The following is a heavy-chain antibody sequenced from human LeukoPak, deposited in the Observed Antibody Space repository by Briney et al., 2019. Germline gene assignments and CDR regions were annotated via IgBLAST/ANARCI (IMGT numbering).Heavy chain of an antibody. D-gene: IGHD2-2*01. CDR1: GYTFTSYY. Sequence: ASVKVSCKASGYTFTSYYMRWVRQAPGQGLEWMGIINPSGGSTSYAQKFQGRVTMTRDMSTSTVYMELSSLRSEDTAVYYCARGGCSSTSCQDYYYYYMDVWGKGTTVTVSS. CDR3: ARGGCSSTSCQDYYYYYMDV. V-gene: IGHV1-46*01. J-gene: IGHJ6*03. CDR2: INPSGGST.